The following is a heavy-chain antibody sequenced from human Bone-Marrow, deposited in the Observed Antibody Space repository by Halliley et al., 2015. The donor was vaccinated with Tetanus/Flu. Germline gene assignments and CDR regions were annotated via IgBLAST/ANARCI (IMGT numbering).Heavy chain of an antibody. Sequence: IWYVANKKYYPDSVKGRFTISRDNAKNSLYLQMNNLRAEDTAAYYFARDPIEVTCGGSFDYWGQVTLVPFSS. V-gene: IGHV3-33*01. CDR3: ARDPIEVTCGGSFDY. CDR2: IWYVANKK. J-gene: IGHJ4*02. D-gene: IGHD2-15*01.